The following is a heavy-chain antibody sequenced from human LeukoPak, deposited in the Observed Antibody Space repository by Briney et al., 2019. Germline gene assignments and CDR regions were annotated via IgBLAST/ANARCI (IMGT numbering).Heavy chain of an antibody. V-gene: IGHV3-23*01. Sequence: PGGSLRLSCAASGFTLSSYAMSWVRQAPGKGLEWVSAISGSGGSTYYADSVKGRFTISRDNSKNTLYLQMNSLRAEDTAVYYCAKEGSQYIAARPDYWGQGTLVTVSS. CDR3: AKEGSQYIAARPDY. J-gene: IGHJ4*02. D-gene: IGHD6-6*01. CDR1: GFTLSSYA. CDR2: ISGSGGST.